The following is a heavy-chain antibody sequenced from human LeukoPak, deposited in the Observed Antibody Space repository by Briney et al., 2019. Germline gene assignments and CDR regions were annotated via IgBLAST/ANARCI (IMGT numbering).Heavy chain of an antibody. CDR2: ISAYNGNT. J-gene: IGHJ4*02. D-gene: IGHD6-13*01. CDR3: ARDGIAAAGRGMYY. V-gene: IGHV1-18*01. CDR1: GGTFSSYA. Sequence: ASVKVSCKASGGTFSSYAISWVRQAPGQGLEWMGWISAYNGNTNYVQRLQGRVTMTTDTSTSTAYMELRSLRSDDTAVYYCARDGIAAAGRGMYYWGQGTLVTVSS.